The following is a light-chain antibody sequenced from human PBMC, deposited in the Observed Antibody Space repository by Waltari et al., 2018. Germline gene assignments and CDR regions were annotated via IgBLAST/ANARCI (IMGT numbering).Light chain of an antibody. CDR2: GAS. CDR1: QRVSSN. V-gene: IGKV3-15*01. Sequence: EIVMTQSPATLSVSPGERATLSCRASQRVSSNLAWYQQKPAQAPRLLIYGASTRATGIPARFSGSGSGTEFTLTISSLQSEDFAVYYCQQYNNWPLTFGGGTKVEIK. J-gene: IGKJ4*01. CDR3: QQYNNWPLT.